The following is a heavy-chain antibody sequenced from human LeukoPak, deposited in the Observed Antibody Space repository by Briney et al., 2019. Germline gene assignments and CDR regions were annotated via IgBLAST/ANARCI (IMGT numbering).Heavy chain of an antibody. CDR1: GFTFSNYW. V-gene: IGHV3-7*03. CDR3: VKACWSGGRYDP. J-gene: IGHJ5*02. D-gene: IGHD3-3*01. Sequence: GGSLRLSCAASGFTFSNYWMTRVRQAPGKGLEWVANINQDGSEKYYVDSVKGRFTISRDNAKNSLYLQMNSLRVEDTAMYYCVKACWSGGRYDPWGQGTLVTVFS. CDR2: INQDGSEK.